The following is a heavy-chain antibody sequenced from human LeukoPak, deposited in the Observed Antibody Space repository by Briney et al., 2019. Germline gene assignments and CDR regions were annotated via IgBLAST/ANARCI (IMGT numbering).Heavy chain of an antibody. CDR1: GGSISSYY. CDR2: IYTSGST. J-gene: IGHJ4*02. D-gene: IGHD3-22*01. CDR3: ARSQWGYYDSSGYYWVY. Sequence: SETLSLTCTVSGGSISSYYWSWIRQPAGKGLEWIGRIYTSGSTNYNPSLKSRVTMSVDTSKNQFSLKLSSVTAADTAVYYCARSQWGYYDSSGYYWVYWGQGTLVTVSS. V-gene: IGHV4-4*07.